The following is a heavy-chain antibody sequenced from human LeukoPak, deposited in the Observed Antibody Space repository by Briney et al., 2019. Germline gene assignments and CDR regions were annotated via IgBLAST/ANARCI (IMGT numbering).Heavy chain of an antibody. Sequence: GASVKVSCKASGYTFTSYYMHWVRQAPGQGLEWMGIINPSGGSTSYAQKFQGRVTMTRDTSTSTIYMELSSLRSEDTAVYYCARGKAGDSGGHRTFDIWGQGTMVTVSS. CDR1: GYTFTSYY. J-gene: IGHJ3*02. CDR2: INPSGGST. D-gene: IGHD2-15*01. V-gene: IGHV1-46*01. CDR3: ARGKAGDSGGHRTFDI.